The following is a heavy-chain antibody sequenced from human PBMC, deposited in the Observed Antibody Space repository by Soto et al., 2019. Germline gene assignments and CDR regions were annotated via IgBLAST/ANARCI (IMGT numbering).Heavy chain of an antibody. Sequence: GESLKISCVASGFTFSSYGIHWVRQPPGKGLEWVTVIWYDGSKKLYADAVKGRFNISRDNSKNTVYLQMASLRVEDTAVYFCARVHRGYYFYGMDVWGQGTTVTVSS. V-gene: IGHV3-33*01. D-gene: IGHD3-10*01. J-gene: IGHJ6*02. CDR3: ARVHRGYYFYGMDV. CDR1: GFTFSSYG. CDR2: IWYDGSKK.